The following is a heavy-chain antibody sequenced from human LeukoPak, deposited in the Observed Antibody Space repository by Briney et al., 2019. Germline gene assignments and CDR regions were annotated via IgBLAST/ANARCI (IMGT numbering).Heavy chain of an antibody. D-gene: IGHD5-18*01. J-gene: IGHJ4*02. Sequence: SETLSLTCTVSGGSMTTHHWNWIRQIPGKGLEWIGYVFDRGRTKENPSLKSRVTLSADTSKNQLSLRLSSVTAADTAVYYCTAIKRGNIFGYFDFWGQGILVTVSS. CDR3: TAIKRGNIFGYFDF. CDR2: VFDRGRT. CDR1: GGSMTTHH. V-gene: IGHV4-59*11.